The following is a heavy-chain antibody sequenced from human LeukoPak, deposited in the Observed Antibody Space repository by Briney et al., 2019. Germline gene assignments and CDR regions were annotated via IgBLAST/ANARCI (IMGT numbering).Heavy chain of an antibody. Sequence: PGGSLRLSCAASGFTVSSNYMSWVRQAPGKGLEWVSVIYSGGSTYYADSVKGRFTISRDNSKNTLYLQMNSLRAEDTAVYYCAREFFSGVDEGGIAVAGEEGYFDYWGQGTLVTVSS. CDR2: IYSGGST. D-gene: IGHD6-19*01. V-gene: IGHV3-66*01. CDR3: AREFFSGVDEGGIAVAGEEGYFDY. J-gene: IGHJ4*02. CDR1: GFTVSSNY.